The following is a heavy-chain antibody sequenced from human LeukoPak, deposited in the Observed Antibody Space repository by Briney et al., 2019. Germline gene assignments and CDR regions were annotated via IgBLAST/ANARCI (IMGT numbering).Heavy chain of an antibody. V-gene: IGHV4-31*01. CDR2: IYYSGST. CDR3: ARKDYDSSGGWFDP. J-gene: IGHJ5*02. CDR1: GGSISSGGYY. D-gene: IGHD3-22*01. Sequence: TSQTLSLTCTVSGGSISSGGYYWSWIRQHPGKGLEWIGYIYYSGSTYYNPSLKSQVTISVDTSKNQFSLKLSSVTAADTAVYYCARKDYDSSGGWFDPWGQGTLVTVSS.